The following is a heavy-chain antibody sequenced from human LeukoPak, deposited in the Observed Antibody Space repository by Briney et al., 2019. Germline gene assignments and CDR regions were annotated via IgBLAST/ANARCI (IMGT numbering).Heavy chain of an antibody. J-gene: IGHJ4*02. CDR3: ARDAAFCGGDCYPLEY. Sequence: GGSLRLSCVASGFSFSSYSMNWVRQAPGKGLEWVSYIRSSSTTIYYADSVKGRFTISRDNAKNSLYLQMESLRDEDTAVYYCARDAAFCGGDCYPLEYWGQGTLVTVSS. CDR2: IRSSSTTI. CDR1: GFSFSSYS. D-gene: IGHD2-21*02. V-gene: IGHV3-48*02.